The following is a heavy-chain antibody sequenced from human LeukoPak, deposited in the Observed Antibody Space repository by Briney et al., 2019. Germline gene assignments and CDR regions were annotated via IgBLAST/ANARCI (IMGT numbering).Heavy chain of an antibody. V-gene: IGHV3-9*03. Sequence: GGSLRLSCAASGFTFDDYAMHWVRQAPGKGLEWVSGISWNSGSIGYADSVKGRSTISRDNAKNSLYLQMNSLRAEDMALYYCAKDIEAYYYGSGLFDYWGQGTLVTVSS. J-gene: IGHJ4*02. CDR1: GFTFDDYA. CDR3: AKDIEAYYYGSGLFDY. D-gene: IGHD3-10*01. CDR2: ISWNSGSI.